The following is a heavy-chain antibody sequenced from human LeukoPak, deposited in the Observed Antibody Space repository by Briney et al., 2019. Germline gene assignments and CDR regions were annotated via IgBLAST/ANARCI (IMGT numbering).Heavy chain of an antibody. CDR2: ISSSSSYI. V-gene: IGHV3-21*01. D-gene: IGHD2-2*01. CDR1: GFTFSSYS. Sequence: GGSLRLSCAASGFTFSSYSMNWVRQAPGKGLEWASSISSSSSYIYYADSVKGRFTISRDNAKNSLYLQMNSLRAEDTAVYYCARIDIVVVPAAGMDVWGKGTTVTVSS. CDR3: ARIDIVVVPAAGMDV. J-gene: IGHJ6*03.